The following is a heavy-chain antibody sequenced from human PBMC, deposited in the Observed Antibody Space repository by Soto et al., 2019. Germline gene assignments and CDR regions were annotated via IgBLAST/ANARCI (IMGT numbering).Heavy chain of an antibody. D-gene: IGHD3-10*01. CDR3: ARHPQTEETVWFGELLAPPPDY. CDR2: IYYSGST. V-gene: IGHV4-39*01. CDR1: GGSISSSSYY. Sequence: QLQLQESGPGLVKPSETLSLTCTVSGGSISSSSYYWGWIRQPPGKGLEWIGSIYYSGSTYYNPSLKSRVTISVDTSKNQFSLKLSSVTAADTAVYYCARHPQTEETVWFGELLAPPPDYWGQGTLVTVSS. J-gene: IGHJ4*02.